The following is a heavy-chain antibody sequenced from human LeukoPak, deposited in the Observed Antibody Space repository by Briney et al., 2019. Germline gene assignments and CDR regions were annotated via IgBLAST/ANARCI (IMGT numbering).Heavy chain of an antibody. CDR1: GFTFGDYG. Sequence: GRSLRLSCTTSGFTFGDYGFNWVRQAPGKGLEWVGRIKSKTDGGTTDYAAPVKGRFTISRDDSKNTLYLQMNSLKTEDTAVYYCTTEGAVDTAMGPFGYWGQGTLVTVSS. D-gene: IGHD5-18*01. CDR3: TTEGAVDTAMGPFGY. J-gene: IGHJ4*02. CDR2: IKSKTDGGTT. V-gene: IGHV3-15*01.